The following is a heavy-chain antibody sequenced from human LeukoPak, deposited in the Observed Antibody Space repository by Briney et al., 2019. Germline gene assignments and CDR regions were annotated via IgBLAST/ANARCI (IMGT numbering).Heavy chain of an antibody. V-gene: IGHV1-3*01. CDR3: ARDYDFWSGYAGYFDY. D-gene: IGHD3-3*01. J-gene: IGHJ4*02. CDR1: GYTFTSYA. Sequence: ASVKVSCKASGYTFTSYAMHWVRQAPGQRLEWMGWINAGNGNTKYSQKFQGRVTITRDTSASTAYMELSSVRSEDTAVYYCARDYDFWSGYAGYFDYWGQGTLVTVSS. CDR2: INAGNGNT.